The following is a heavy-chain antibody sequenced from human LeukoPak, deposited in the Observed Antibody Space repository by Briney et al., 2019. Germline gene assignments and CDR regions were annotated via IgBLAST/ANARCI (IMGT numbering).Heavy chain of an antibody. V-gene: IGHV4-59*01. CDR1: GGSISGYY. Sequence: SETLSLTCTVSGGSISGYYWSWIRQPRGKGLEWIGYIYYSGSTNYNPSLKSRVTISVDTSKSQFSLKLSSVTAADTAVYYCARVGGRGSSSWYFEYWGQGTLVTVSS. J-gene: IGHJ4*02. CDR3: ARVGGRGSSSWYFEY. CDR2: IYYSGST. D-gene: IGHD6-13*01.